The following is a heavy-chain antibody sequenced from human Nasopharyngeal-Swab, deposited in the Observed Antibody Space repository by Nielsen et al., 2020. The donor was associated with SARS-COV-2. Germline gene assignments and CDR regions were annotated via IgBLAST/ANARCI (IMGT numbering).Heavy chain of an antibody. CDR2: ISGSGAGR. CDR3: ARDLLSTGPFDY. J-gene: IGHJ4*02. Sequence: GESLKISCAASGFTVSSNYMSWVRQAPGKGLEWVSGISGSGAGRNYADSVKGRFTISRDNSKNTLYLQMNSLRAEDTAVYYCARDLLSTGPFDYWGQGTLVTVSS. D-gene: IGHD4-17*01. CDR1: GFTVSSNY. V-gene: IGHV3-23*01.